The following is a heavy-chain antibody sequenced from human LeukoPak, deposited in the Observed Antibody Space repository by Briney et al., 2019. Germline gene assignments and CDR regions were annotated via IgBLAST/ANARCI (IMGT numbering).Heavy chain of an antibody. V-gene: IGHV3-20*01. D-gene: IGHD6-13*01. Sequence: SGGSLRLSCEASGFSFNDYGMSWVRQAPGKGLEWVSGINWHGGGTGYADSVKGRFTISRDNAKNSLLLEMNSLRVEDTAFYHCARDRDRSSWALTQYNWFDLWGQGAPVIVSS. J-gene: IGHJ5*02. CDR1: GFSFNDYG. CDR2: INWHGGGT. CDR3: ARDRDRSSWALTQYNWFDL.